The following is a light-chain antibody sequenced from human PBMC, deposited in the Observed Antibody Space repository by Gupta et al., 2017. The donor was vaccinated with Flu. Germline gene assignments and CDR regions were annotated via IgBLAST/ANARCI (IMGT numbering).Light chain of an antibody. CDR3: QTWDGTTI. CDR1: KLGDRY. V-gene: IGLV3-1*01. CDR2: QDN. Sequence: SYDLTQSPSVSVSPGQTARLTCSGDKLGDRYVSWYHHKPGQSPLLLIYQDNKRPSGIPERFSGSNSGSAATLTISGTQALDEADYYCQTWDGTTIFGGGTKLTVL. J-gene: IGLJ2*01.